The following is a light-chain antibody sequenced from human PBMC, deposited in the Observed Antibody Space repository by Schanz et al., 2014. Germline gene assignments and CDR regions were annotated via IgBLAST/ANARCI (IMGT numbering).Light chain of an antibody. CDR1: SSNIGGNT. Sequence: QSVLTQPPSASGTPGQRVTISCSGSSSNIGGNTVNWYQQLPGTAPKLLIYGNNKLPSGVPDRFSGSKSGTSASLAISGLQPEDEADYHCATWDDSLNGQVFGTGTQLTVL. CDR3: ATWDDSLNGQV. V-gene: IGLV1-44*01. CDR2: GNN. J-gene: IGLJ1*01.